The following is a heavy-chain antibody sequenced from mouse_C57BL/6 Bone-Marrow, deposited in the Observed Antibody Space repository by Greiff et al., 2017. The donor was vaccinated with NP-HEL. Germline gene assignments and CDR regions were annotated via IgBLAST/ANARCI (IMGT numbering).Heavy chain of an antibody. CDR3: ARGVNWYFDV. CDR2: IYPGSGST. D-gene: IGHD2-1*01. Sequence: QVQLQQPGAELVKPGASVKMSCKASGYTFTSYWITWVKQRPGHGLEWIGDIYPGSGSTNYNEKFKSKATLTVDTSSSTAYMQLSSLTSEDSAVYYCARGVNWYFDVWGTGTTVTVSS. CDR1: GYTFTSYW. V-gene: IGHV1-55*01. J-gene: IGHJ1*03.